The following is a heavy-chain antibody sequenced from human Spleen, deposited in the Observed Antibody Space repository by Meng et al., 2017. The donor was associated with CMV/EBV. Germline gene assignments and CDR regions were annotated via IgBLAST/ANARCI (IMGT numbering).Heavy chain of an antibody. CDR2: IRYDGSNK. Sequence: GESLKISCAASGFTFSSYGMHWVRQAPGKGLEWVAFIRYDGSNKYYADSVKGRFTISRDNSKNTLYLQMNSLRAEDTAVYYCAKGQTYYGMDVWGQGTTVTVSS. J-gene: IGHJ6*02. CDR1: GFTFSSYG. CDR3: AKGQTYYGMDV. V-gene: IGHV3-30*02.